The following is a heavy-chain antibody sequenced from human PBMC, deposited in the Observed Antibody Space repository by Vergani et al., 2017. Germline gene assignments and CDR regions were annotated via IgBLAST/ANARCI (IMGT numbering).Heavy chain of an antibody. Sequence: QVQLVQSGAEVKKPGASVKVSCKASGYTFTGYYMHWVRQAPGQGLEWMGWINPNRGGTNYAQKFQGRVTMTRDTSIITAYMELSRLRSDDTAVYYCARAAVAGTMDYWGQGTLVTVSS. CDR2: INPNRGGT. CDR1: GYTFTGYY. D-gene: IGHD6-19*01. CDR3: ARAAVAGTMDY. V-gene: IGHV1-2*02. J-gene: IGHJ4*02.